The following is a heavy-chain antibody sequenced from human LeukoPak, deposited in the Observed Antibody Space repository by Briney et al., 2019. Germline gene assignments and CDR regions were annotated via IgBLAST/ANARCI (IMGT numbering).Heavy chain of an antibody. J-gene: IGHJ6*04. Sequence: ASVKVSCKASGYTFTSYGISWVRQAPGQGLEWMGWISAYNGNTNYAQKLQGRVTMTTDTSTRTAYMELRGLRSDDTAVYYCARAVLLWFGESQTSGMDVWGKGTTVTVSS. D-gene: IGHD3-10*01. V-gene: IGHV1-18*04. CDR3: ARAVLLWFGESQTSGMDV. CDR1: GYTFTSYG. CDR2: ISAYNGNT.